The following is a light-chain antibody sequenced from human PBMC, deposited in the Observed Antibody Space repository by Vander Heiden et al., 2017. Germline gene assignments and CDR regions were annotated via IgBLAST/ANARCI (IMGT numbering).Light chain of an antibody. CDR3: QVWASSSDHWV. CDR1: NIGSKS. V-gene: IGLV3-21*03. J-gene: IGLJ3*02. Sequence: SYVLTQPPSVSVAPGKTARITCGGNNIGSKSVHWYQQKPGQAPVLGGYDDSDRPSGIPERFSGSNSGKKAKLTISRVEAGDEADDDCQVWASSSDHWVFGGGTKLTVL. CDR2: DDS.